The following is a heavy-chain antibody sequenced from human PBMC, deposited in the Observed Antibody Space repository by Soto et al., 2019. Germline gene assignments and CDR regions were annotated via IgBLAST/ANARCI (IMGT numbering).Heavy chain of an antibody. D-gene: IGHD3-10*01. CDR3: ARASHYYGEYYFDY. Sequence: ASETLSLTCTVSGGSISSGGYYWSWIRQHPGKGLEWIGYIYYSGSTYYNPSLKSRVTISVDTSKNQFSLKLSSVTAADTAVYYCARASHYYGEYYFDYWGQGTLVTVSS. J-gene: IGHJ4*02. CDR1: GGSISSGGYY. V-gene: IGHV4-31*03. CDR2: IYYSGST.